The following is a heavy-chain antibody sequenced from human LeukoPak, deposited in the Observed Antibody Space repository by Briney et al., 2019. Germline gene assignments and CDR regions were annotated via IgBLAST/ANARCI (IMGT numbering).Heavy chain of an antibody. CDR2: INPNSGGT. D-gene: IGHD2-8*01. CDR1: GYAFTGYY. CDR3: ARDRGIVLMVYAIDAFDI. J-gene: IGHJ3*02. Sequence: ASVKVSCKASGYAFTGYYMHWVRQAPGQGLEWMGWINPNSGGTNYAQKFQGRVTMTRDTSISTAYMELSRLRSDDTAVYYCARDRGIVLMVYAIDAFDIWGQGTMVTVSS. V-gene: IGHV1-2*02.